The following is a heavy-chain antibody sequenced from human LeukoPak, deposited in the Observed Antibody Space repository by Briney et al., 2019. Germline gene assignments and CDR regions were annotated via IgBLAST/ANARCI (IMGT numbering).Heavy chain of an antibody. CDR3: ARATRSWFDP. CDR1: GGSISSYY. CDR2: IYYSGST. D-gene: IGHD5-12*01. V-gene: IGHV4-59*01. Sequence: SETLSLTCTVSGGSISSYYWSWIRQPPGKGLEWIGYIYYSGSTNYNPSLKSRVTVSVDTSKNQFSLKLSSVTAADTAVYYCARATRSWFDPWGRGTLVTVSS. J-gene: IGHJ5*02.